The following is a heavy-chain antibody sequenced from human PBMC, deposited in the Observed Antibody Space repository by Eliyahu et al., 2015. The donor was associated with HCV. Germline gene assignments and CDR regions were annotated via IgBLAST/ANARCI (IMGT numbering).Heavy chain of an antibody. Sequence: QVQLVQSGAEVKKPGASVKVSCKASGYTFXSYDINWVRQATGQGLEWMGWMNPNSGNTGYAQKFQGRVTMTRNTSISTAYMELSSLRSEDTAVYYCARVYDFWSGYQYGMDVWGQGTTVTVSS. CDR2: MNPNSGNT. CDR1: GYTFXSYD. J-gene: IGHJ6*02. D-gene: IGHD3-3*01. CDR3: ARVYDFWSGYQYGMDV. V-gene: IGHV1-8*01.